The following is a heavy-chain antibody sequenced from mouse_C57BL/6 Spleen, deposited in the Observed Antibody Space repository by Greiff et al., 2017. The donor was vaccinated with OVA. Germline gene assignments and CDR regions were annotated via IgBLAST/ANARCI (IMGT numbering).Heavy chain of an antibody. CDR2: IDPETGGT. J-gene: IGHJ4*01. CDR3: TWGNWNYAMDY. V-gene: IGHV1-15*01. Sequence: QVQLQQSGAELVRPGASVTLSCKASGYTFTDYEMHWVKQTPVHGLEWIGAIDPETGGTAYNQKFQGKAILTADKSSSTAYMELRSLTSEDSAVYYCTWGNWNYAMDYWGQGTSVTVSS. D-gene: IGHD2-1*01. CDR1: GYTFTDYE.